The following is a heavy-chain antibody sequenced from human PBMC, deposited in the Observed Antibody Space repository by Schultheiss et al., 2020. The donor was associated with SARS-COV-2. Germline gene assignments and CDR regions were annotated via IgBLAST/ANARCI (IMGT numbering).Heavy chain of an antibody. D-gene: IGHD6-13*01. CDR2: IYTSGST. V-gene: IGHV4-4*07. CDR1: GGSISSYY. Sequence: SQTLSLTCTVSGGSISSYYWSWIRQPAGKGLEWIGRIYTSGSTNYNPSLKSRVTMSVDTSKNQFSLKLSSVTAADTAVYYCARNLRSSWYGVVWFDPWGQGTLVTVSS. J-gene: IGHJ5*02. CDR3: ARNLRSSWYGVVWFDP.